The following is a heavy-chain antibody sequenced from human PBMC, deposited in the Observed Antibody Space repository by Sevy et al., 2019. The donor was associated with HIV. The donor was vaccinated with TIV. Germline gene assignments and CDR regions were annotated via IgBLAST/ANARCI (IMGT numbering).Heavy chain of an antibody. CDR1: GFTFSSYA. CDR2: ISGSGGST. CDR3: AKDQGAVAGNLFHY. V-gene: IGHV3-23*01. Sequence: GGSLRLSCAASGFTFSSYAMSWVRQAPGKGLEWVSAISGSGGSTYYADSVKGRFTISRDNSKNTLYLRTNSLRAEDTAVYYCAKDQGAVAGNLFHYWGQGTLVTVSS. J-gene: IGHJ4*02. D-gene: IGHD6-19*01.